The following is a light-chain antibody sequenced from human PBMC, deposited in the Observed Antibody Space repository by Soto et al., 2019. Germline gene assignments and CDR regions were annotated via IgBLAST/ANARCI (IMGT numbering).Light chain of an antibody. Sequence: QSVLTQPPSASGTPGQSVTISFSGSSSNIGDNTVNWYQQLPGTAPKLLIYRNDQRPSAVPDRVSGSKSGTSASLAISGLQSEDEVDYYCAVWDDSLDGVVFGGGTQVTVL. CDR1: SSNIGDNT. J-gene: IGLJ2*01. V-gene: IGLV1-44*01. CDR3: AVWDDSLDGVV. CDR2: RND.